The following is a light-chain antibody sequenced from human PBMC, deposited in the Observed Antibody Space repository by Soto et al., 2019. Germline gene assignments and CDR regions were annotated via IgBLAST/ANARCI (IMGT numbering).Light chain of an antibody. V-gene: IGLV1-40*01. CDR1: SSNIGAGYD. J-gene: IGLJ1*01. CDR2: GNS. Sequence: QSVLTQPPSVTGAPGQRVTISCTGSSSNIGAGYDVHWYQQLPGTAPKLLIYGNSNRPSGVPDRFSGSKSGTSASLAITGLQAEDKADYYCQCYDSRLGGYVFGTGTKV. CDR3: QCYDSRLGGYV.